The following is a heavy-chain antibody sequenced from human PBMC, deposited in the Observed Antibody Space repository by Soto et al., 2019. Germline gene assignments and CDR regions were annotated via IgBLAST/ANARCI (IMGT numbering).Heavy chain of an antibody. Sequence: SVKVSCKASGGTFSSYTISWVRQAPGQGLEWMGRIIPILGIANYAQKFQGRVTITADKSTSTAYMELSSLRSEDTAVYYCARTSGYCSGGSCSDWFDPWGQGTLVPSPQ. D-gene: IGHD2-15*01. CDR3: ARTSGYCSGGSCSDWFDP. V-gene: IGHV1-69*02. CDR2: IIPILGIA. J-gene: IGHJ5*02. CDR1: GGTFSSYT.